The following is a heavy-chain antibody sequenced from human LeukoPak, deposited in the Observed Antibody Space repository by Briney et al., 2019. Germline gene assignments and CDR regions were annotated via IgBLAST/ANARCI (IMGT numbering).Heavy chain of an antibody. J-gene: IGHJ4*02. CDR2: IYYSGST. D-gene: IGHD1-26*01. CDR1: GGSISSGDYY. Sequence: SQTLSLTCTVSGGSISSGDYYWSWIRQPPGKGLEWIGYIYYSGSTYYNPSLKSRVTISVDTSKNQFSLKPSSVTAADTAVYYCARVGATTWDFDYWGQGTLVTVSS. V-gene: IGHV4-30-4*01. CDR3: ARVGATTWDFDY.